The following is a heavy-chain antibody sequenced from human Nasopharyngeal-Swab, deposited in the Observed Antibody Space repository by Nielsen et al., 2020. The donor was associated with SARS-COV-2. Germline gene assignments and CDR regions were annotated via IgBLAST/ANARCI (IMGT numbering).Heavy chain of an antibody. V-gene: IGHV3-23*01. CDR2: ISGSGGST. CDR3: ARDQIGESLSY. Sequence: GESLKISCAASGFTFSSYAMSWVRQAPGKGLEWVSAISGSGGSTYYADSVKGRFTISRDNSKNTLYLQMNSLRAEDTAVYYCARDQIGESLSYWGQGTLVTVSS. CDR1: GFTFSSYA. J-gene: IGHJ4*02. D-gene: IGHD3-10*01.